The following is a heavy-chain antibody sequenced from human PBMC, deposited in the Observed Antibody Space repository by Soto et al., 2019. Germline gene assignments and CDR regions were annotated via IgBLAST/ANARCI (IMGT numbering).Heavy chain of an antibody. V-gene: IGHV3-30*18. Sequence: GGSLRLSCAASGFIFSNYGMHWVRQAPGKGLEWVAAISYAGTNEYYVDSVKGRFTISRDYSKNTLDLQMNSLRAEDTSIYYCAKDMGSGAYSIDYWGPGTLVTVSS. J-gene: IGHJ4*02. CDR2: ISYAGTNE. CDR1: GFIFSNYG. D-gene: IGHD2-15*01. CDR3: AKDMGSGAYSIDY.